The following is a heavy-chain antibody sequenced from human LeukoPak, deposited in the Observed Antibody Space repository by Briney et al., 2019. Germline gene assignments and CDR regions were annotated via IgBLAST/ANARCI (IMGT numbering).Heavy chain of an antibody. J-gene: IGHJ4*02. CDR3: ARDIVVVVAATLDY. CDR2: INAGNGNT. V-gene: IGHV1-3*01. D-gene: IGHD2-15*01. CDR1: GYTFTSYA. Sequence: ASVKVSCKASGYTFTSYAMHWVRQAPGQRLEWMGWINAGNGNTKYSQKFQGRVTITRDTSTSTAYMELRSLRSDDTAVYYCARDIVVVVAATLDYWGQGTLVTVSS.